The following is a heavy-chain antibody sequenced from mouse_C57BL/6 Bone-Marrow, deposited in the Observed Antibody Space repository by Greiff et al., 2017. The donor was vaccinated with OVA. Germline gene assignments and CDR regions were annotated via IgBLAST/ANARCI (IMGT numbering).Heavy chain of an antibody. CDR1: GYTFTSYW. CDR2: IHPNSGST. J-gene: IGHJ2*01. V-gene: IGHV1-64*01. Sequence: QVQLQQPGAELVKPGASVKLSCKASGYTFTSYWMHWVKQRPGQGLEWIGMIHPNSGSTNYNEKFKSKATLTVDKSSSPAYIHLRSLTSAVSAVAYCARNPGDYWGQGTTLAVSS. CDR3: ARNPGDY.